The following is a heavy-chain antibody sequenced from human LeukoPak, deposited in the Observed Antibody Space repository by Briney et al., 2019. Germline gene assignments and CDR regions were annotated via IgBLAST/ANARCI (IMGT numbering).Heavy chain of an antibody. CDR3: AGGGYGSGSYFDYYYGMDV. CDR1: GGTFSSYA. D-gene: IGHD3-10*01. J-gene: IGHJ6*04. V-gene: IGHV1-69*13. Sequence: SAKVSCKASGGTFSSYAISWVRQAPGQGLEWMGGIIPIFGTANYAQKFQGRVTITADESTSTAYMELSSLRSEDTAVYYCAGGGYGSGSYFDYYYGMDVWGKGTTVTVSS. CDR2: IIPIFGTA.